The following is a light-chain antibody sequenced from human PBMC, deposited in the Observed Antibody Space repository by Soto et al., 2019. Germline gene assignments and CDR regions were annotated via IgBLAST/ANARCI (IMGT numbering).Light chain of an antibody. CDR2: AAS. J-gene: IGKJ3*01. Sequence: DLPLSQSPSTLSASVGDTVTITCRASQRIGKYLNWYQQKPGKAPKLLIYAASSLQPGAPSSFSGSGSGTDFTLTISSLHLEDVATYYCQQSYTAPFTFGPGTKVAFK. CDR3: QQSYTAPFT. V-gene: IGKV1-39*01. CDR1: QRIGKY.